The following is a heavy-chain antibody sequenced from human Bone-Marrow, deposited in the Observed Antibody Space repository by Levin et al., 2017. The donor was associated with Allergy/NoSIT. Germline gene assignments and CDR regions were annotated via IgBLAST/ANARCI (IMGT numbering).Heavy chain of an antibody. CDR3: ARGVVAATHWFDP. Sequence: SETLSLTCTVSGGSISSYYWSWIRQPPGKGLEWIGYIYYSGSTNYNPSLKSRVTISVDTSKNQFSLKLSSVTAADTAVYYCARGVVAATHWFDPWGQGTLVTVSS. J-gene: IGHJ5*02. D-gene: IGHD2-15*01. CDR2: IYYSGST. V-gene: IGHV4-59*01. CDR1: GGSISSYY.